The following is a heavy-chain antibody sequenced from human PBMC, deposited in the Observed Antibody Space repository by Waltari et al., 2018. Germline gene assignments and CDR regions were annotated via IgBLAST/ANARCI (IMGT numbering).Heavy chain of an antibody. D-gene: IGHD4-17*01. Sequence: QVQLQESGPGLVKPSETLSLTCAVSGYSISSGYYWGWIRQPPGKGLEWIGSIYHSGGTYYNPSLKSRVTISVDTSTNQFSLKLSSVTAADTAVYYCARRRRGDYEDYWGQGTLVTVSS. CDR1: GYSISSGYY. V-gene: IGHV4-38-2*01. J-gene: IGHJ4*02. CDR3: ARRRRGDYEDY. CDR2: IYHSGGT.